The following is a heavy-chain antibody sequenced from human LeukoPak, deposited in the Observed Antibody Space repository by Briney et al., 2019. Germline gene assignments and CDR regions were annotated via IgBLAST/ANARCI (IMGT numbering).Heavy chain of an antibody. Sequence: GGSLRLSCVASGFTFNNDDRHWGRQAPGRGLGWVAFLRYDGSTALYADSVKGRFTISRDNSKNILFLQMNSLRAEDTAVYYCAKAPLFDFWGQGPLVTVSS. V-gene: IGHV3-30*02. CDR1: GFTFNNDD. J-gene: IGHJ4*02. CDR3: AKAPLFDF. CDR2: LRYDGSTA.